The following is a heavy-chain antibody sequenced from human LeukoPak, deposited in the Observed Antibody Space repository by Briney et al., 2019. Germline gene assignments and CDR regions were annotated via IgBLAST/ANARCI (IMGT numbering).Heavy chain of an antibody. J-gene: IGHJ3*02. CDR1: GYTFTSYW. CDR3: ARGEEMALPHAFDI. V-gene: IGHV5-51*01. CDR2: ISPGDSDT. Sequence: GESLKISCKGSGYTFTSYWIAWVRQMPGKGLEWMGIISPGDSDTRYSPSFQGQVTISADKSISTAYLQWSSLKASDTAMYYCARGEEMALPHAFDIWGQGTMVTVSS. D-gene: IGHD5-24*01.